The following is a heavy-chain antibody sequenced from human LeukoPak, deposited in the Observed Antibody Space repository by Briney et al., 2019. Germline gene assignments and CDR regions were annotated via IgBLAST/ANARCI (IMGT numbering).Heavy chain of an antibody. Sequence: SVKVSCKASGGTFSSYAISRVRQAPGQGLEWRGGIIPIFGTANYAQKFQGRVTITADKSSSTAYMELSGLRSEDTAVYYCATGRHGYSYGNDYWGQGTLVTVSS. D-gene: IGHD5-18*01. V-gene: IGHV1-69*06. J-gene: IGHJ4*02. CDR3: ATGRHGYSYGNDY. CDR2: IIPIFGTA. CDR1: GGTFSSYA.